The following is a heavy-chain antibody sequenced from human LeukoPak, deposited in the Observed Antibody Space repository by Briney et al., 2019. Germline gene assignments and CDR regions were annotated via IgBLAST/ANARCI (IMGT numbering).Heavy chain of an antibody. CDR1: GFIFSSYA. V-gene: IGHV3-30*04. D-gene: IGHD6-6*01. Sequence: GGSLRLSCAASGFIFSSYAMHWVRQAPGKGLEWVAVISYDGSNKYYADSVKGRFTISRDNSKNTLYLQMNSLRAEDTAVYYCAKEIAALDYWGQGTLVTVSS. CDR3: AKEIAALDY. CDR2: ISYDGSNK. J-gene: IGHJ4*02.